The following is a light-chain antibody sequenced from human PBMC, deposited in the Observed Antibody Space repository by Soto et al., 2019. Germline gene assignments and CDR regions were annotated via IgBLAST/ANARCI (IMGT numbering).Light chain of an antibody. CDR1: QSVSSN. J-gene: IGKJ3*01. CDR3: QHYGGSFI. CDR2: GAS. V-gene: IGKV3-15*01. Sequence: EIVMTQSPATLSVSPGETATLSCRASQSVSSNLAWYQQKPGQAPSLLIYGASTRATDIPPRFSGSGSGTEFTLTITSLQSEDFAVYYCQHYGGSFIFGPGTKVDIK.